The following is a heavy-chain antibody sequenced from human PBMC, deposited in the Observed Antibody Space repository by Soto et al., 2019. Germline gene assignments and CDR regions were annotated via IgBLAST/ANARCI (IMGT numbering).Heavy chain of an antibody. CDR1: GGSISSGGYY. CDR3: ARGPGTMAKIDY. Sequence: PSETLSLTCTVSGGSISSGGYYWSWIRQHPGKGLEWIGYIYYSGSTYYNPSLKSRVTISVDTSKNQFSLKLSSVTAADMSVYYCARGPGTMAKIDYWGQGTLVTVSS. D-gene: IGHD3-10*01. V-gene: IGHV4-31*03. J-gene: IGHJ4*02. CDR2: IYYSGST.